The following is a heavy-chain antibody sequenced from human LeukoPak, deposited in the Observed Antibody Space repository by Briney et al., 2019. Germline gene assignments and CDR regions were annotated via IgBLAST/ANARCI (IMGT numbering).Heavy chain of an antibody. J-gene: IGHJ3*02. CDR2: IKQDGSEK. CDR1: GFTFSSYW. CDR3: ARDTAMVIGAFDI. V-gene: IGHV3-7*03. D-gene: IGHD5-18*01. Sequence: PGGSLRLSCAASGFTFSSYWMSWVRQAPGKGLEWVANIKQDGSEKYYVDSVKGRFTISRDNAKNSLYLQMNSLRAEDTAVYYCARDTAMVIGAFDIWGQGTMVTVSS.